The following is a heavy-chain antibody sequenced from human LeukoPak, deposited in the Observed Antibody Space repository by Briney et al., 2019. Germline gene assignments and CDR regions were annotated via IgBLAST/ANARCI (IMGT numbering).Heavy chain of an antibody. CDR1: GYTFTDYH. D-gene: IGHD3-22*01. CDR2: INPDSGGT. Sequence: GASVKVSCKASGYTFTDYHMHWVRQAPGQGLEWMGWINPDSGGTKYAQKFQGRVTMTGDTSVTTAYMELSRLRSDDTAVYYCAKGRVIYYDTTGYRPDDSFDIWGQGTMVTVSS. CDR3: AKGRVIYYDTTGYRPDDSFDI. J-gene: IGHJ3*02. V-gene: IGHV1-2*02.